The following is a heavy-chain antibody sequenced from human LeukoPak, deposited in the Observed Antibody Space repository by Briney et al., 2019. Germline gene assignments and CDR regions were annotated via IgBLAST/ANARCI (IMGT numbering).Heavy chain of an antibody. J-gene: IGHJ4*02. CDR2: ISYDGSYQ. Sequence: GGSLRLSCAPSGFTFSDYPMHWVRQSPGKGLEWVAFISYDGSYQYYPDSVEGRFTVSRDTSKKTLFLQMNSLRAEDTAIYYCARGVFYSFDYWGQETLVPVSS. CDR3: ARGVFYSFDY. CDR1: GFTFSDYP. D-gene: IGHD2-8*02. V-gene: IGHV3-30-3*01.